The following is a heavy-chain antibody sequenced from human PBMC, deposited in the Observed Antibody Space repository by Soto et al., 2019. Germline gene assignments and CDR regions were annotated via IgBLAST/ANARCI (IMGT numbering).Heavy chain of an antibody. CDR2: IYYSGST. V-gene: IGHV4-31*03. CDR1: GGSISSGGYY. CDR3: ASSFTYYYDSSGFV. D-gene: IGHD3-22*01. J-gene: IGHJ4*02. Sequence: SETLSLTCTVSGGSISSGGYYWSWIRQHPGKSLEWIGYIYYSGSTYYNPSLKSRVTISVDTSKNQFSLKLSSVTAADTAVYYCASSFTYYYDSSGFVWGQGTLVTVSS.